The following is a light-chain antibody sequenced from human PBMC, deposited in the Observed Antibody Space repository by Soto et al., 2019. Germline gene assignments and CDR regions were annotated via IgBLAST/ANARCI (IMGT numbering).Light chain of an antibody. CDR3: SSYTSSSPYV. Sequence: QSGLTQPASGSGSPGQSITISCTGTSSDVGGYNYVSWYQQHPGKAPKLMIYEVSNRPSGVSNRFSGSKSGNTASLTISGLQAEDEADYYCSSYTSSSPYVFGSGTKVTVL. CDR2: EVS. CDR1: SSDVGGYNY. V-gene: IGLV2-14*01. J-gene: IGLJ1*01.